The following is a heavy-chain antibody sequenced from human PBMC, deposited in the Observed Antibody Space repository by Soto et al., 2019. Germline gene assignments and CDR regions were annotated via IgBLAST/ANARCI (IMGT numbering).Heavy chain of an antibody. V-gene: IGHV3-23*01. D-gene: IGHD2-8*01. J-gene: IGHJ4*02. Sequence: EVQLLESGGGLVQPGGSLRLSCAASGFTFSSYAMRWIRQAPGKGLEWVSAISGSGGSTYYADSVKGRFTISRDNSKNTLYLQMNSLRAEDTAVYYCAKDPDLNDYFDYWGQGTLVTVSS. CDR2: ISGSGGST. CDR1: GFTFSSYA. CDR3: AKDPDLNDYFDY.